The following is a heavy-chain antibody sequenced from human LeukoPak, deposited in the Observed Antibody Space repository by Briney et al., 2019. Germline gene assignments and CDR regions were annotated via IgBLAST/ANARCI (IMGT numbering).Heavy chain of an antibody. V-gene: IGHV3-7*05. CDR1: AFTFRTYW. Sequence: PGGSLRLSCAASAFTFRTYWMSWVRQAPGKGLEWVAMIKPDGSEKYYVDSEKGLFTISRDNAKNSLYLQMTSLRAEDTAVYYCTRDASGDTNSGPRMDVWGQGTTVTVSS. CDR3: TRDASGDTNSGPRMDV. D-gene: IGHD1-26*01. CDR2: IKPDGSEK. J-gene: IGHJ6*02.